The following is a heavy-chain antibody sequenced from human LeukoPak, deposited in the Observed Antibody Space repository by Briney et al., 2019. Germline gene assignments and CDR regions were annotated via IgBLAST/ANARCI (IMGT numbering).Heavy chain of an antibody. CDR2: MNPNSGNT. V-gene: IGHV1-8*02. D-gene: IGHD3-16*02. J-gene: IGHJ4*02. CDR1: GYTFTGYY. Sequence: GASVKVSCKASGYTFTGYYMHWVRQAPGQGLEWMGWMNPNSGNTGYAQKFQGRVTMTRNTSISTAYMELSSLRSEDTAVYYCARGRGSYRPIDYWGQGTLVTVSS. CDR3: ARGRGSYRPIDY.